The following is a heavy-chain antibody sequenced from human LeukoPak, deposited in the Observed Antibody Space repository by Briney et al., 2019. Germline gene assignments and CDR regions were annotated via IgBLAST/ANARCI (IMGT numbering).Heavy chain of an antibody. V-gene: IGHV4-31*03. CDR3: ASYGSGSYRFDP. Sequence: SETLSLTCTVSGGSISSGNYYWSWIRQHPGKGLEWIGYIHHSGSTYYNPSPKSRVIISVDTSKNQFSLKLNSVTAADTAVYYCASYGSGSYRFDPWGQGTLVTVSS. CDR1: GGSISSGNYY. CDR2: IHHSGST. J-gene: IGHJ5*02. D-gene: IGHD3-10*01.